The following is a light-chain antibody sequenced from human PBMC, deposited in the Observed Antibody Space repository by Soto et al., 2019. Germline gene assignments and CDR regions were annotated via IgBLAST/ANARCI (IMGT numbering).Light chain of an antibody. Sequence: QSALTQPASVSGSPGQSITISCTGTSRDVGGYNYVSWYQQHPGKAPMLMIYDVSNRPSGVSNRFSGSKSGNTASLTISGLQAEDEADYYCSSYTSSSTLEVFGTGTKVTVL. CDR1: SRDVGGYNY. J-gene: IGLJ1*01. CDR3: SSYTSSSTLEV. V-gene: IGLV2-14*01. CDR2: DVS.